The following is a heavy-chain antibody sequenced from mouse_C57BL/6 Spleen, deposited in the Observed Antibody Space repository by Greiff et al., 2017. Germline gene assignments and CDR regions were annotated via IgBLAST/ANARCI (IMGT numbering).Heavy chain of an antibody. J-gene: IGHJ4*01. CDR1: GFSLSTSGMG. D-gene: IGHD2-1*01. CDR2: IYWDDDK. Sequence: QVTLKASGPGILQSSQTLSLTCSFSGFSLSTSGMGVSWIRQPSGKGLEWLAHIYWDDDKRYNPSLKSRLTISKDTSRNQVFLKITSVDTADTATYYCARRRDTLYYGNYYAMDDWGQGTSVTVSS. V-gene: IGHV8-12*01. CDR3: ARRRDTLYYGNYYAMDD.